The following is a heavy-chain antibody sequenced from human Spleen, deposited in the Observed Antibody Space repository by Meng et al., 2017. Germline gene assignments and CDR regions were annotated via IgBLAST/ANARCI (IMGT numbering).Heavy chain of an antibody. D-gene: IGHD3-10*01. CDR1: GFSFEDYA. CDR2: ISDSGGST. CDR3: ARKWFGDHNHYGMDV. J-gene: IGHJ6*02. V-gene: IGHV3-23*01. Sequence: GESLKISCAASGFSFEDYAMHWVRQAPGKGLEWVSAISDSGGSTYYADSVKGRFTISRDSSKNTLYLHMNSLRAEDTALYYCARKWFGDHNHYGMDVWGQGTTVTVSS.